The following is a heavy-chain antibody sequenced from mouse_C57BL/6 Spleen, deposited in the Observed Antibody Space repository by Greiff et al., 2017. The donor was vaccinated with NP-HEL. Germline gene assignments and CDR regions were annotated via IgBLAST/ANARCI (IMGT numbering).Heavy chain of an antibody. J-gene: IGHJ4*01. CDR1: GFTFSDYY. CDR3: ARDGDYGAAMDY. V-gene: IGHV5-16*01. CDR2: INYDGSGT. Sequence: EVKLVESEGGLVQPGSSMKLSCTASGFTFSDYYMAWVRQVPEKGLEWVANINYDGSGTYYLDSLKSRFIISRDNAKNILYLQMSSLKSEDTATYYCARDGDYGAAMDYWGQGTSVTVSS. D-gene: IGHD1-1*01.